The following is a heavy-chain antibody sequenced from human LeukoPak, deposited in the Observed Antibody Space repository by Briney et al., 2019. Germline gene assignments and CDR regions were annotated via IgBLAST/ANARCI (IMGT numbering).Heavy chain of an antibody. CDR3: ASKNRYGTRWYYFDY. V-gene: IGHV1-69*01. D-gene: IGHD6-13*01. CDR2: IIPIFGTA. J-gene: IGHJ4*02. CDR1: GFTFSSYA. Sequence: KPGGSLRLSCAASGFTFSSYAISWVRQAPGQGLEWVGGIIPIFGTANNAQKFQGRVTITADESTSTAYMELSSLRSEDTAVYYCASKNRYGTRWYYFDYWGQGTLVTVSS.